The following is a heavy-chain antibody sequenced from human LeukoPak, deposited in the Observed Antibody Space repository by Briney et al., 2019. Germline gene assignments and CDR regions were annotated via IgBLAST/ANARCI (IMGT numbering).Heavy chain of an antibody. J-gene: IGHJ4*02. Sequence: GGSLRLSCAASGFTFSSYSMNWVRQAPGKGLEWVSSISSSSSYIYYADSVKRRFTISRDNAKNSLYLQMNSLRAEDTAVYYCARALAAAGTDYWGQGTLVTVSS. CDR1: GFTFSSYS. V-gene: IGHV3-21*01. D-gene: IGHD6-13*01. CDR2: ISSSSSYI. CDR3: ARALAAAGTDY.